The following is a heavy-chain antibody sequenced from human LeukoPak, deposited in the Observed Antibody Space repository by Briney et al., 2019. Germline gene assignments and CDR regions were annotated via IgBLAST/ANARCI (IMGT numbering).Heavy chain of an antibody. CDR1: GFTFSSYA. D-gene: IGHD2-15*01. CDR2: ISYDGSNK. J-gene: IGHJ4*02. CDR3: AKDGSYCSGGSCLLFDY. Sequence: GRSLRLSCAASGFTFSSYAMHWVRQAPGKGLEWVAVISYDGSNKYYADSVKGRFTISRDNSKNTLYLQMNSLRAEDTAVYYCAKDGSYCSGGSCLLFDYWGQGTLVTVSS. V-gene: IGHV3-30*04.